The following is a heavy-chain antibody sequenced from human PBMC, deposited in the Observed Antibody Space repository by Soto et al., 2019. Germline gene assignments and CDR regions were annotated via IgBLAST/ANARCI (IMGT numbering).Heavy chain of an antibody. CDR1: GGSFSGYY. CDR3: ARTRYNWNYGAWFDP. CDR2: INHSGST. D-gene: IGHD1-7*01. V-gene: IGHV4-34*01. J-gene: IGHJ5*02. Sequence: LSLTCAVYGGSFSGYYWSWIRQPPGKGLEWIGEINHSGSTNYNPSLKSRVTISVDTSKNQFSLKLSSVTAADTAVYYCARTRYNWNYGAWFDPWGQGNLVTVSS.